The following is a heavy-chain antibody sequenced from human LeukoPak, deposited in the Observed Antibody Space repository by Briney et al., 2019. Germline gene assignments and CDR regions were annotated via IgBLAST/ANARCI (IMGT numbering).Heavy chain of an antibody. D-gene: IGHD6-13*01. J-gene: IGHJ4*02. CDR3: AAYYNSWYGY. CDR2: IYYSGST. Sequence: PSETLSLTCTVSGGSISSTSYYWGWIRQPPGKGLEWIGSIYYSGSTYYNPSPKSRVAISADRSKNQLFLRLTSVTAADTAVYYCAAYYNSWYGYWGQGILVTVSS. CDR1: GGSISSTSYY. V-gene: IGHV4-39*07.